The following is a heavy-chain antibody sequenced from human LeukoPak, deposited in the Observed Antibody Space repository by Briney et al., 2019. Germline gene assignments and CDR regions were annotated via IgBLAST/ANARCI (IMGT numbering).Heavy chain of an antibody. V-gene: IGHV4-4*02. J-gene: IGHJ5*02. CDR3: ARAEYYYDSSGYLYNWFDP. CDR1: GGSISSSNW. CDR2: IYHSGST. Sequence: SGTLSLTCAVSGGSISSSNWWSWVRQPPGKGLEWIGEIYHSGSTNYNPSLKSRVTISVDKSKNQFSLKLSSVTAADTAVYYCARAEYYYDSSGYLYNWFDPWGQGTLVTVSS. D-gene: IGHD3-22*01.